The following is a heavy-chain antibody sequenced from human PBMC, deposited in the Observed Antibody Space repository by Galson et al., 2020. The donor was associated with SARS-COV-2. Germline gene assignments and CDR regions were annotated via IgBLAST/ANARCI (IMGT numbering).Heavy chain of an antibody. CDR3: ARTPGSYLAYFDY. CDR2: ISYDGSNK. D-gene: IGHD1-26*01. CDR1: VFTFSSYA. V-gene: IGHV3-30*04. J-gene: IGHJ4*02. Sequence: SLKTSCAATVFTFSSYAMHWVPQEPGKGLEWVAVISYDGSNKYYADSVKGRFTLSRDNSKYTLYLQRNSLRAEDTAVYYCARTPGSYLAYFDYLGQGTLVTVSS.